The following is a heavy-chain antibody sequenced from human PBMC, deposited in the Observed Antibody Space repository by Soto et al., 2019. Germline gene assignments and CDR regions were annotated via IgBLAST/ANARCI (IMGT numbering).Heavy chain of an antibody. Sequence: SETLSLTCTVSGDSISSGDYYWSWTRQPPGKGLEWIGYIYYSGSTYYNPSLKSRVTISVDTSKNQFSLKLSSMTAEDTAMYYCAKDLTGDSGQGHLCDYWGQGVLVTVSS. V-gene: IGHV4-30-4*01. CDR3: AKDLTGDSGQGHLCDY. CDR2: IYYSGST. CDR1: GDSISSGDYY. J-gene: IGHJ4*02. D-gene: IGHD7-27*01.